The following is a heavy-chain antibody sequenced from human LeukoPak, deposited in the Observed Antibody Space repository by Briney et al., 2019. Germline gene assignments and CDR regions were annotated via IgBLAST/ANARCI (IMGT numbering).Heavy chain of an antibody. CDR1: GFTFSSYA. CDR2: XXXXXXST. CDR3: VKGSDYCSSTSCYFSIHAFDI. D-gene: IGHD2-2*01. J-gene: IGHJ3*02. V-gene: IGHV3-64D*06. Sequence: GGSLRLSCSASGFTFSSYAMHWVRQAPGKGXXXXXXXXXXXXSTYYADSVKGRFTISRDNSKNTLYLQMSSLRAEDTAVYYCVKGSDYCSSTSCYFSIHAFDIWGQGTMVTVSS.